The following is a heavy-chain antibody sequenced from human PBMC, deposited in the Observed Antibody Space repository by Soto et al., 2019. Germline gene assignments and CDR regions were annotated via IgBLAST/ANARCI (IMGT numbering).Heavy chain of an antibody. J-gene: IGHJ6*02. CDR1: GYTFTSYD. CDR2: MNPNSGNT. Sequence: GASVKVSCKASGYTFTSYDINWVRQATGQGLEWMGWMNPNSGNTGYAQKFQGRVTMTRNTSISTAYMELSSLRSEDTAVYYCASIAARQGHYYYYGMDVWGQGTTVTVSS. D-gene: IGHD6-6*01. V-gene: IGHV1-8*01. CDR3: ASIAARQGHYYYYGMDV.